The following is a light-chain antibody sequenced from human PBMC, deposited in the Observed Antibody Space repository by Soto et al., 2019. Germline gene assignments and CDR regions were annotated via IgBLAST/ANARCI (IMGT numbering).Light chain of an antibody. CDR2: DVS. V-gene: IGLV2-11*01. CDR1: SSDVGAYNY. J-gene: IGLJ3*02. Sequence: QSVLTQPRSVSGSPGQSVTISCTGNSSDVGAYNYVSWYQHHPGKAPKVMIFDVSERPSGVPDRFSGSKSGNTASLTISGLQAEDEGDYYCCSYAGTYSGVFGGGTKVTVL. CDR3: CSYAGTYSGV.